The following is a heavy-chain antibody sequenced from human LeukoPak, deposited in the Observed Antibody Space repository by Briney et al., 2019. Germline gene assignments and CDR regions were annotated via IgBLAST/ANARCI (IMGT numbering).Heavy chain of an antibody. D-gene: IGHD3-10*01. CDR1: GFTFTSYS. V-gene: IGHV3-21*04. Sequence: GGSLRLSCAASGFTFTSYSMNWVRQAPGKGLEWISSINSNGDNIHYADSVKGRFIIARDNAKNSLFLQMSSLRAEDTAVYYCARDRFGVFDYWGPGSLVTVSS. J-gene: IGHJ4*02. CDR3: ARDRFGVFDY. CDR2: INSNGDNI.